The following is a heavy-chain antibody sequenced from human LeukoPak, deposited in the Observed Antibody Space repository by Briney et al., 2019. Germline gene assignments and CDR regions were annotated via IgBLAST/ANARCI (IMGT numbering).Heavy chain of an antibody. J-gene: IGHJ4*02. CDR2: IYDSGST. D-gene: IGHD1-20*01. V-gene: IGHV4-61*01. CDR1: GGSVSSCSYY. CDR3: ARESNWRGFDY. Sequence: SETLSLTCTVSGGSVSSCSYYWSWIRQPPGKGLEWIVYIYDSGSTNYNPSLKSRVTISVDTSKNQFSLKLSSVTAADTAVYYCARESNWRGFDYWGQGTLVTVSS.